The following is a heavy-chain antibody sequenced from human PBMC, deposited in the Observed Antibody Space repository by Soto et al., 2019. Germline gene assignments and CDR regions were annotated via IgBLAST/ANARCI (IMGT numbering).Heavy chain of an antibody. Sequence: PGGPLRLSWAVSGFTFSNYLMTWVRKAPGKGLEWVANIKYDGSEKYYVDSVNGRFTISRDNAKNSLSLQTNSLRAEDTAVYYCARAQTDAWYVADWGQGTLVTGSS. CDR2: IKYDGSEK. CDR1: GFTFSNYL. V-gene: IGHV3-7*01. CDR3: ARAQTDAWYVAD. J-gene: IGHJ4*02. D-gene: IGHD6-13*01.